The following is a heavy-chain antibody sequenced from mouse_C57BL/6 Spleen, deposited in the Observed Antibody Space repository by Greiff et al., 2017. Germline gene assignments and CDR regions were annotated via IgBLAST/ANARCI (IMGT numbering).Heavy chain of an antibody. CDR3: ASDYYDGDYYAMGD. CDR2: INPGDGDT. Sequence: QVQLQQSGPELVKPGASVKISCKASGYAFSASWMNWVKQSPGKGLEWIGQINPGDGDTNYNGKFKGKATLTADKSSSTAYMQLSSLTSEDSAVYFCASDYYDGDYYAMGDWGQGASVTVSS. D-gene: IGHD1-1*01. CDR1: GYAFSASW. V-gene: IGHV1-82*01. J-gene: IGHJ4*01.